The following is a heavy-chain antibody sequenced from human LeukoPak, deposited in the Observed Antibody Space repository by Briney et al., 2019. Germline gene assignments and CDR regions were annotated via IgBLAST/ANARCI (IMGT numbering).Heavy chain of an antibody. CDR2: IIPIFGTA. CDR3: AGVALAARLYYYYMDV. J-gene: IGHJ6*03. CDR1: GGTFSSYA. Sequence: SVKVSCKASGGTFSSYAISWVRQAPGQGLEWMGGIIPIFGTANYAQKFQGRVTMTTDTSTSTAYTELRSLRSDDTAVYYCAGVALAARLYYYYMDVWGKGTTVTVSS. D-gene: IGHD6-6*01. V-gene: IGHV1-69*05.